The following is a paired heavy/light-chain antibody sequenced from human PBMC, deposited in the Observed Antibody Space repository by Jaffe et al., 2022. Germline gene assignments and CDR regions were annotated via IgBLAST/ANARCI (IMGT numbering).Heavy chain of an antibody. CDR3: ARKLES. J-gene: IGHJ4*02. CDR2: ISGTGSTR. V-gene: IGHV3-48*01. Sequence: EVQLVESGGGLVRPGGSLRLSCAASGFSFNTSDMKWVRQAPGKGLEWVSFISGTGSTRYYADSVKGRFTISRDNAKNSLWLQMSSLRAEDTAVYYCARKLESWGQGTLVTVSS. CDR1: GFSFNTSD.
Light chain of an antibody. V-gene: IGKV2-24*01. J-gene: IGKJ2*01. CDR1: QSLVHSDGNTY. CDR2: RIS. Sequence: DIVMTQTPLSSPVTLGQPASISCRSSQSLVHSDGNTYLSWLQQRPGQPPRLLIYRISNRFSGVPDRFSGSGAGTDFTLKISRVEAEDVGVYYCAQGTQFPHTFGQGTKLEIK. CDR3: AQGTQFPHT.